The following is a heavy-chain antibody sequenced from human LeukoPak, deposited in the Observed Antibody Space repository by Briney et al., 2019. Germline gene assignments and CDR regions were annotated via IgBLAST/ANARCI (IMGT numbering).Heavy chain of an antibody. Sequence: SVKVSCKASGGTFSSYAISWVRQAPGQGLEWMGGIIPIFGTANYAQKFQGRVTMTRDTSISTAYMELSRLRSDDTAVYYCARGASSSWYGTFDYWGQGTLVTVSS. J-gene: IGHJ4*02. V-gene: IGHV1-69*05. CDR3: ARGASSSWYGTFDY. CDR1: GGTFSSYA. CDR2: IIPIFGTA. D-gene: IGHD6-13*01.